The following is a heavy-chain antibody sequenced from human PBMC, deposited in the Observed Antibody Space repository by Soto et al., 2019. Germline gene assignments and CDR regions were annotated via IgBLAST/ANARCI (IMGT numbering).Heavy chain of an antibody. CDR2: ISGSGGST. Sequence: VGFLRLSCAPCGFTFSSYGRSWVRQAPGKGLEWVSAISGSGGSTYYADSVKGRFTISRDNSKNTLYLQMNSLRAEDTAVYYCAKCRSISCLDVWGKGTTVIVSP. CDR1: GFTFSSYG. CDR3: AKCRSISCLDV. J-gene: IGHJ6*04. D-gene: IGHD2-2*01. V-gene: IGHV3-23*01.